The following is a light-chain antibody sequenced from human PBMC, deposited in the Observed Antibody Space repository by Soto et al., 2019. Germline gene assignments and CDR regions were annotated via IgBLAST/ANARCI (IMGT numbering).Light chain of an antibody. CDR2: GAS. V-gene: IGKV3-20*01. CDR3: QQYGSSPAT. CDR1: ESVRSSY. J-gene: IGKJ1*01. Sequence: EIVLTQSPGTLSVSPGDRAALSCGASESVRSSYLAWYQQKPGQAPRLLIYGASTRATGIPDRFTGSGSGTDFTLSVSRLEPEDFAVYFCQQYGSSPATFGQGTKV.